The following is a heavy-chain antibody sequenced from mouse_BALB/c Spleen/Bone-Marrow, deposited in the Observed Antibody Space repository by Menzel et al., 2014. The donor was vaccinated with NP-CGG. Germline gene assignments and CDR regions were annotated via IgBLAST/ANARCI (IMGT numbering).Heavy chain of an antibody. CDR3: ALNRYVYLEFPY. Sequence: EGQLQQFGAELVKPGASVKLSCTASGFNIKDTYMHWVKQRPEQGLEWIGRIDPANGNTKYDPKFQGKDTITADTSSNTAYLQLSSLTSEDTAVYYCALNRYVYLEFPYWGQGTLVTVSA. J-gene: IGHJ3*01. D-gene: IGHD2-14*01. CDR2: IDPANGNT. V-gene: IGHV14-3*02. CDR1: GFNIKDTY.